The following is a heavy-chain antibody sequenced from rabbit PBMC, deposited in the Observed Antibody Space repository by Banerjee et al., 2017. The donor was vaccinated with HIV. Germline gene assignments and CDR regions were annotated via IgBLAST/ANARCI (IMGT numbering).Heavy chain of an antibody. CDR1: GLSFSSYW. D-gene: IGHD4-1*01. CDR3: ARDLAGVIGWNFDL. V-gene: IGHV1S45*01. Sequence: QEQLVESGGGLVQPEGSLTLTCTASGLSFSSYWMSWVRQAPGKGLEWIGYIAPDYGTTDYASWAKGRFTISKTSSTTVALQITSLTAADTATYFCARDLAGVIGWNFDLWGPGTLVTVS. CDR2: IAPDYGTT. J-gene: IGHJ4*01.